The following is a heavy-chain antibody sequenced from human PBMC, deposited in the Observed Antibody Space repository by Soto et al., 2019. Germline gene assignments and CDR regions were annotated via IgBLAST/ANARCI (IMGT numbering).Heavy chain of an antibody. CDR2: ISISKGKK. Sequence: QVQLVQSGAEVKRPGASVKVSCKASGYPCLNHDVAWVRRAPGQGLEWMGWISISKGKKYYQQSLQGRVTMTTDTATTTTYMEVRSLRSDDTAVYYCARKGYIGNFGVDVWGQGTTVTVSS. J-gene: IGHJ6*02. V-gene: IGHV1-18*01. D-gene: IGHD5-12*01. CDR1: GYPCLNHD. CDR3: ARKGYIGNFGVDV.